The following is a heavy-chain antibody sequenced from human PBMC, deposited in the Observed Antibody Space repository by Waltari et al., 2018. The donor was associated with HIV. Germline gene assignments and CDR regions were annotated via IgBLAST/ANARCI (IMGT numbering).Heavy chain of an antibody. Sequence: QLQLQESGPGLVKPSETLSLTCTVSGGSISSSSYYWGWIRQPPGKGLEWIGSIYYSGSTYYNPSLKSRVTISVDTSKNQFSLKLSSVTAADTAVYYCARGLPITMIATLFDYWGQGTLVTVSS. D-gene: IGHD3-22*01. J-gene: IGHJ4*02. CDR2: IYYSGST. V-gene: IGHV4-39*07. CDR1: GGSISSSSYY. CDR3: ARGLPITMIATLFDY.